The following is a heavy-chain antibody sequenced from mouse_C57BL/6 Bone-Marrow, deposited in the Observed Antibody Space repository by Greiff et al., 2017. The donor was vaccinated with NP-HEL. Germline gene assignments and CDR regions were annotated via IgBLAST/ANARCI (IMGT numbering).Heavy chain of an antibody. J-gene: IGHJ4*01. D-gene: IGHD4-1*01. CDR1: GYTFTSYW. CDR3: ARMGTGTRAMDY. CDR2: IHPNSGST. V-gene: IGHV1-64*01. Sequence: VQLQQPVAELVKPGASVKLSCKASGYTFTSYWMHWVKQRPGQGLEWIGMIHPNSGSTNYNEKFKSKATLTVDKSSSTAYMQLSSLTSEDSAVYYCARMGTGTRAMDYWGQGTSVTVSS.